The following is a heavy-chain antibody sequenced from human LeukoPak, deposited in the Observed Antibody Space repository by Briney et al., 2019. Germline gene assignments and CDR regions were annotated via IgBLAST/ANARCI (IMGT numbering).Heavy chain of an antibody. CDR1: GYTFTGYY. D-gene: IGHD6-13*01. CDR3: ARDIAATGPAADY. Sequence: GASVKVSCKASGYTFTGYYMHWVRQAPGQGLEWMGWINPNNGGTNYAQKFQGRVTMTRDTSISTGYMELSGLTSDDTAVYYCARDIAATGPAADYWGQGTVVTVSS. V-gene: IGHV1-2*02. CDR2: INPNNGGT. J-gene: IGHJ4*02.